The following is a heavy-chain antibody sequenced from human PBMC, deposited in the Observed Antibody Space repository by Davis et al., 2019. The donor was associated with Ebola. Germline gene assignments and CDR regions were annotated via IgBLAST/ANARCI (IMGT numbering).Heavy chain of an antibody. D-gene: IGHD5-18*01. CDR1: GFTFSSYG. CDR3: AKFEGYSYGYYFDY. J-gene: IGHJ4*02. V-gene: IGHV3-33*06. CDR2: IWYDGSNE. Sequence: GESLKISCAASGFTFSSYGMHWVRQAPGKGLEWVTVIWYDGSNENYADSVKGRFTISRDNSKNTLYLQMNSLRAEDTAVYYCAKFEGYSYGYYFDYWGQGTLVTVSS.